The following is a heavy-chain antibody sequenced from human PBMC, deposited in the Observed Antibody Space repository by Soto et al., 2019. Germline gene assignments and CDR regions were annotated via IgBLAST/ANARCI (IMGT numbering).Heavy chain of an antibody. V-gene: IGHV3-48*03. CDR2: ISISGSTI. CDR1: GFTLSSYE. J-gene: IGHJ4*02. Sequence: GSLRLSCAVSGFTLSSYEMNWVRQAPGKGLEWVSYISISGSTIYYADSVKGRFTISRDNAKNSLYLQMNSLRVEDTAVYYCARASDYNNHFDSWGQGSLVTVSS. CDR3: ARASDYNNHFDS. D-gene: IGHD4-4*01.